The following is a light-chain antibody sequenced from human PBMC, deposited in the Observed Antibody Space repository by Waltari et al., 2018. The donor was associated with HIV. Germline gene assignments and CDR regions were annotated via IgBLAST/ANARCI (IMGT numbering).Light chain of an antibody. J-gene: IGLJ2*01. CDR2: DDI. CDR1: NIGRKS. Sequence: SYVPTQPPSVSVAPGQTARITCGGNNIGRKSVHWYQQKPGQAPVLVIYDDIGRPSGIPERFSCSNSGNTATLTISRVEAGDEADYYCQVWDSSSDHLFGGGTKVTVL. CDR3: QVWDSSSDHL. V-gene: IGLV3-21*02.